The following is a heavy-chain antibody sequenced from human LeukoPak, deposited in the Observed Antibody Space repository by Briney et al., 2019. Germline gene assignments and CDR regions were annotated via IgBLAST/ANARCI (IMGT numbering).Heavy chain of an antibody. CDR2: IYYSGST. V-gene: IGHV4-39*01. J-gene: IGHJ4*02. D-gene: IGHD3-22*01. CDR3: ARIYYRSGYLNY. CDR1: GGSISSSSYY. Sequence: TSETLSLTCTVSGGSISSSSYYWGWIRQPPGKGLEWIGSIYYSGSTYYNPSLKSRVTISVDTSKNQFSLKLSSVTAADTAVYYCARIYYRSGYLNYWGQGTLVTVSS.